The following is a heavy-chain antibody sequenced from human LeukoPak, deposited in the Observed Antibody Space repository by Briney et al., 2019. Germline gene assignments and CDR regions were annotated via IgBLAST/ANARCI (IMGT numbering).Heavy chain of an antibody. J-gene: IGHJ4*02. CDR2: IYPGDSDI. V-gene: IGHV5-51*01. Sequence: GESLKISCKGSGYPFTRYWIGWVRQMPGKGLEWMGTIYPGDSDIRYSPSFQGQVTISADKSISTAYLQWSSLKASDTAMYYCARQMEMATITSPPDYWGQGTLVTVSS. CDR3: ARQMEMATITSPPDY. D-gene: IGHD5-24*01. CDR1: GYPFTRYW.